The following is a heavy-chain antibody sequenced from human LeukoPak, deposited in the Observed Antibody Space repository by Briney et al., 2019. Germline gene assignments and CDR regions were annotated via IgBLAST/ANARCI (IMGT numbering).Heavy chain of an antibody. J-gene: IGHJ4*02. D-gene: IGHD3-22*01. CDR1: GGTFSSYA. Sequence: ASVKVSCKASGGTFSSYAISWVRQAPGQGLEWMGGIIPIFGTANYAQKFQGRVTITADESTSTAYMELSSLRSEDTAVHYCARGDTPNYYDSSGYYYEFDYWGQGTLVTVSS. V-gene: IGHV1-69*13. CDR3: ARGDTPNYYDSSGYYYEFDY. CDR2: IIPIFGTA.